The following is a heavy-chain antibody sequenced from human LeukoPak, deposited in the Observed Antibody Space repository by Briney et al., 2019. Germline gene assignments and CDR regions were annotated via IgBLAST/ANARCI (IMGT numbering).Heavy chain of an antibody. Sequence: GGSLRVFCAASGFTFIDYYMSWIRQAPGKGLECVSYIGSDDDAIYYVDSVKGRFTISRDNAKNSLYPHMDSLRADDTAVYYCARGQYCSSGTCYGDCWGQGTLVTVSS. J-gene: IGHJ4*02. CDR1: GFTFIDYY. CDR2: IGSDDDAI. V-gene: IGHV3-11*01. CDR3: ARGQYCSSGTCYGDC. D-gene: IGHD2-15*01.